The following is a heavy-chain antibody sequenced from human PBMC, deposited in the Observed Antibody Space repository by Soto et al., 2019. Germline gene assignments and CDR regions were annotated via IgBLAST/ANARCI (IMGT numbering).Heavy chain of an antibody. D-gene: IGHD6-19*01. CDR2: ISYDGSNK. Sequence: QVQLVESGGGVVQPGRSLRLSCAASGFTFSRHGMHWVRQAPGKGLEWVAVISYDGSNKYYADSVKGRFTISRDNSKITLYLQMNSLRAEDTAVYYCAKDSYSSGWTPVQYYYYDYGMDVWGQGTTVTVSS. V-gene: IGHV3-30*18. J-gene: IGHJ6*02. CDR1: GFTFSRHG. CDR3: AKDSYSSGWTPVQYYYYDYGMDV.